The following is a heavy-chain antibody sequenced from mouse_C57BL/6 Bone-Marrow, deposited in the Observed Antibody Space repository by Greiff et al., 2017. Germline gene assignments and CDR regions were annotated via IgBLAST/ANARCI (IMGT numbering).Heavy chain of an antibody. J-gene: IGHJ2*01. CDR1: GYAFSSYW. CDR2: IYPGDGDT. V-gene: IGHV1-80*01. D-gene: IGHD2-4*01. Sequence: QVQLKQSGAELVKPGASVKISCKASGYAFSSYWMNWVKQRPGKGLEWIGQIYPGDGDTNYNGKFKGKSTLTADKSSSTAYMQLSSLTSEDSAVYFCARRVYYDYGRYFDYWRQGTTLTVSS. CDR3: ARRVYYDYGRYFDY.